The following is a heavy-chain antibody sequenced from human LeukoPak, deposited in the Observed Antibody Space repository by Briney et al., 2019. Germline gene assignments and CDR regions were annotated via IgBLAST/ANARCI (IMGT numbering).Heavy chain of an antibody. CDR1: GFTFFNYA. V-gene: IGHV3-23*01. CDR3: AKTYGDFGCYFDY. J-gene: IGHJ4*02. CDR2: ISGSGGTK. D-gene: IGHD4-17*01. Sequence: GGSLRLSCAASGFTFFNYAMSWVRQAPGKGLEWLSAISGSGGTKYYADSVKGRFTISRDNSKNTLYLQMTSLRAEDTAVYYCAKTYGDFGCYFDYWGQGTLVTVSS.